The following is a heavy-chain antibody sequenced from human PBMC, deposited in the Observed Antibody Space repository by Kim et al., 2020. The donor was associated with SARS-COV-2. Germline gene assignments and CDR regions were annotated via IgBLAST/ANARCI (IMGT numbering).Heavy chain of an antibody. J-gene: IGHJ6*02. CDR3: ALSITMVRGVIQNYYYYYGMDV. CDR1: GYSFTSYW. Sequence: GESLKISCKGSGYSFTSYWISWVRQMPGKGLEWMGRIDPSDSYTNYSPSFQGHVTISADKSISTAYLQWSSLKASDTAMYYCALSITMVRGVIQNYYYYYGMDVWGQGTTVTVSS. V-gene: IGHV5-10-1*01. CDR2: IDPSDSYT. D-gene: IGHD3-10*01.